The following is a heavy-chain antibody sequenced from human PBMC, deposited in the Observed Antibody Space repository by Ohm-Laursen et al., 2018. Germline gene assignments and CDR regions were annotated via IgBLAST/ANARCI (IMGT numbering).Heavy chain of an antibody. CDR3: ARVVQKLLVYSFDY. Sequence: ATVKISCKASGYTFTSYYMHWVRQAPGQGLEWMGIINPSGGSTTYAQNFQGRVTMTRDTSTNTVYMELSSLRSEDTAVYYCARVVQKLLVYSFDYWGQGTLVTLSS. V-gene: IGHV1-46*01. CDR2: INPSGGST. CDR1: GYTFTSYY. D-gene: IGHD1-14*01. J-gene: IGHJ4*02.